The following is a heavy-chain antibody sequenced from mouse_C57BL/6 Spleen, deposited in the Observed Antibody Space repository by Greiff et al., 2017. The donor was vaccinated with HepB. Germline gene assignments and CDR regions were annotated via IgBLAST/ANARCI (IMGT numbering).Heavy chain of an antibody. Sequence: EVQLQQSGPELVKPGASVKISCKASGYTFTDYNMDWVKQSHGKSLEWIGDINPNNGGTIYNQKFKGKATLTVDKSSSTAYMELRSLTSEDTAVYDCASSDDYYRLAYWGQGTTLTVSS. J-gene: IGHJ2*01. CDR1: GYTFTDYN. CDR3: ASSDDYYRLAY. CDR2: INPNNGGT. V-gene: IGHV1-18*01. D-gene: IGHD2-3*01.